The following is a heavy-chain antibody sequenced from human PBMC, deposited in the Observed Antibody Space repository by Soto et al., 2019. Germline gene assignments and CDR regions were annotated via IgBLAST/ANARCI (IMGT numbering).Heavy chain of an antibody. V-gene: IGHV1-18*01. CDR3: ARDQGTWYSLYYHYYMDV. Sequence: GASVKVSCKASGYTFTSHGISWVRQAPGQGLEWMGWISAYNDNTKYAQNLQGRVIMTTDTSTSTAYMELRSLRSDDTAVYYCARDQGTWYSLYYHYYMDVWGKGTTVTVSS. D-gene: IGHD6-13*01. CDR1: GYTFTSHG. J-gene: IGHJ6*03. CDR2: ISAYNDNT.